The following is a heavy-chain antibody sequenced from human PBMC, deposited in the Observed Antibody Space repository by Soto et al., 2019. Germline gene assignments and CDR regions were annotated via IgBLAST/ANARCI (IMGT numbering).Heavy chain of an antibody. D-gene: IGHD6-19*01. CDR1: GGTFSSYA. CDR3: ARDWSSSGWYDY. Sequence: GASVEVSCKASGGTFSSYAISWVRQAPGQGLEWMGGIIPIFGTANYAQKFQGRVTITADKSTSTAYMELSSLRSEDTAVYYCARDWSSSGWYDYWGQGTLVTVSS. CDR2: IIPIFGTA. J-gene: IGHJ4*02. V-gene: IGHV1-69*06.